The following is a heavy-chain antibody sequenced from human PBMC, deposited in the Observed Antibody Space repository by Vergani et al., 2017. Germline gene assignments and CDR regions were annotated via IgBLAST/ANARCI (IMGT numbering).Heavy chain of an antibody. D-gene: IGHD3-10*01. CDR2: INPSGGST. CDR1: GYTFTSYY. Sequence: QVQLVQSGAEVKKPGASVKVSCKASGYTFTSYYMHWVRQAPGQGLEWMGIINPSGGSTSYAQKFQGRVTMTRDTSTSTVYMELSSLRSEDTAVYYCARDSAVITRVRGGIGWFDPWGQGTLVTVSS. V-gene: IGHV1-46*03. J-gene: IGHJ5*02. CDR3: ARDSAVITRVRGGIGWFDP.